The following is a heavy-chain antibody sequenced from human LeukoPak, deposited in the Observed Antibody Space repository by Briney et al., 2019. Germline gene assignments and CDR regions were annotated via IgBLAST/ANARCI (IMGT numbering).Heavy chain of an antibody. CDR2: IRSTSHSSAT. D-gene: IGHD3-22*01. J-gene: IGHJ6*03. V-gene: IGHV3-73*01. Sequence: GGSLRLSCAASGFTFSSYEMNWVRQASGKGLEWVGRIRSTSHSSATTYAASVKGRFTISRDDSKNTAYLQMNSLKTEDTAVYYCTRHNYYDTSGHPPYYFYMDVWGKGTTVTVSS. CDR1: GFTFSSYE. CDR3: TRHNYYDTSGHPPYYFYMDV.